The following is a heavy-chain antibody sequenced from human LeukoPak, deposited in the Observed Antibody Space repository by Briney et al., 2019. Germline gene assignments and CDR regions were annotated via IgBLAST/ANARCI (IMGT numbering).Heavy chain of an antibody. CDR2: ISATGYTT. V-gene: IGHV3-23*01. CDR1: GFILSTYA. Sequence: PGGSLRLSCAASGFILSTYAMSWVRQAPGKGLERVSAISATGYTTYYADSVKGRFTISTDNSKSTVYLQMNSLRAEDTAVYYCAKGSGDSCFSPLDSWGQGTLVTVSS. J-gene: IGHJ4*02. D-gene: IGHD2-15*01. CDR3: AKGSGDSCFSPLDS.